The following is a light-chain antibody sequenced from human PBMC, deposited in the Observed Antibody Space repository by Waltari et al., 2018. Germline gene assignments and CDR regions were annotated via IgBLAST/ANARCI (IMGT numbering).Light chain of an antibody. J-gene: IGKJ1*01. CDR1: QNIRNS. V-gene: IGKV3D-15*01. CDR2: LAS. CDR3: QHHSTWPPT. Sequence: EIVMMQSPATLSVSPGERATLSCRASQNIRNSLAWYQQKPGQAPSLLISLASTRATGIPARFSGSGSGTQFSLTISSLQHEDFAIYYCQHHSTWPPTFGPGTRV.